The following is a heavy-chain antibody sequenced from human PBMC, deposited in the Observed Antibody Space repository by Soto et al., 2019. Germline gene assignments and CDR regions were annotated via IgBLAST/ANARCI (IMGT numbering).Heavy chain of an antibody. D-gene: IGHD6-6*01. CDR3: AKISSSPFDY. CDR2: ISYDGSNK. J-gene: IGHJ4*02. Sequence: QVQLVESGGGVVQPGRSLRLSCAASGFTFSSYGMHWVRQAPGKGLEWVAVISYDGSNKYYADSVKGRFTISRDNSKNTLYLQMNSLRAEDTAVYYCAKISSSPFDYWGQGTLVTVSS. CDR1: GFTFSSYG. V-gene: IGHV3-30*18.